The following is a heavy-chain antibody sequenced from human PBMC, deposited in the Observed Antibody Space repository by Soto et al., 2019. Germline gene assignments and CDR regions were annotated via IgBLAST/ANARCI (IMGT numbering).Heavy chain of an antibody. CDR3: AKARGFGIVASYVYGMDV. Sequence: QVQLVESGGGVVQPGRSLRLSCAASGFTFSSYGMHWVRQAPGKGLEWVAVISYDRSNKYYADSVKGRFTISRDNSKNTLYLQMNSLRAEDTAVYYCAKARGFGIVASYVYGMDVWGQGTTVTVSS. J-gene: IGHJ6*02. CDR2: ISYDRSNK. V-gene: IGHV3-30*18. D-gene: IGHD1-26*01. CDR1: GFTFSSYG.